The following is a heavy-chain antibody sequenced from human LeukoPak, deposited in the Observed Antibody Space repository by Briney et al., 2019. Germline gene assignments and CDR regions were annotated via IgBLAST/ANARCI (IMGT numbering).Heavy chain of an antibody. D-gene: IGHD3-22*01. CDR1: GGSISSGGYY. CDR3: ARDPRYYYDSSGYSR. J-gene: IGHJ4*02. CDR2: INHSGST. Sequence: SQTLSLTCTVSGGSISSGGYYWSWIRQPPGKGLEWIGEINHSGSTNYNPSLKSRVTISVDRSKNQFSLKLSSVTAADTAVYYCARDPRYYYDSSGYSRWGQGTLVTVSS. V-gene: IGHV4-30-2*01.